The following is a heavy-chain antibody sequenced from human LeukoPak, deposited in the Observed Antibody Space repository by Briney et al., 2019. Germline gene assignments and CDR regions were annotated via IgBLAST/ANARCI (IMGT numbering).Heavy chain of an antibody. J-gene: IGHJ3*01. CDR2: VGGSGDVT. D-gene: IGHD4-17*01. CDR1: GFTFSSYA. V-gene: IGHV3-23*01. CDR3: GRDPNGNYAGAFEF. Sequence: GGSLRLSCIGSGFTFSSYALTWVRQAPGKGLEWVSSVGGSGDVTSYADSVKGRFTMSRDNSKNTLYLQMDSLRAEDTAMYYCGRDPNGNYAGAFEFWGPGTLVTVSS.